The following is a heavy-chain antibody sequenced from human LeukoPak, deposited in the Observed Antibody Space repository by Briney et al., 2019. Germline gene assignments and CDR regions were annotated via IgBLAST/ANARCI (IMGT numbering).Heavy chain of an antibody. V-gene: IGHV4-59*02. CDR2: IHYNGNT. CDR3: ARDTRRYYDFWSGYEDAFDI. CDR1: GDSVSSYY. D-gene: IGHD3-3*01. J-gene: IGHJ3*02. Sequence: SETLSLTCSVSGDSVSSYYWTWIRQTPAKGLEWIAYIHYNGNTKSNPSLKSRVTISLDTSKNQFSLKLTSLTAADTAVYYCARDTRRYYDFWSGYEDAFDIWGQGTMVTVS.